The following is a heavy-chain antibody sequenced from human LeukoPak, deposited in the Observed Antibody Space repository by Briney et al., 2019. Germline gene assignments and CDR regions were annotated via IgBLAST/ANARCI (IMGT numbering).Heavy chain of an antibody. V-gene: IGHV3-21*01. Sequence: GGSLRLSCAASGFTFSSYSMNWVRQAPGKGLEWVSSISSSSSYIYYADSAKGRFTISRDNAKNSLYLQMNSLRAEDTAVYYCARENYDFWSGYTQPYYFDYWGQGTLVTVSS. CDR2: ISSSSSYI. J-gene: IGHJ4*02. D-gene: IGHD3-3*01. CDR3: ARENYDFWSGYTQPYYFDY. CDR1: GFTFSSYS.